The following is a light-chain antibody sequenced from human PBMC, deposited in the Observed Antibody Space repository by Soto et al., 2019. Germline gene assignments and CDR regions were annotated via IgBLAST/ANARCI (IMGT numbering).Light chain of an antibody. Sequence: QYALTQPASVSGSPGQSITISCTGTSSDVGSYNLVSWYQQHPGKAPKLMIYEGSKRPSGVSNRFSGSKSGNTASLTISGLQAEDEADYYCCSYAGSSTSGVVFGGGTKVTVL. CDR1: SSDVGSYNL. CDR3: CSYAGSSTSGVV. CDR2: EGS. J-gene: IGLJ2*01. V-gene: IGLV2-23*01.